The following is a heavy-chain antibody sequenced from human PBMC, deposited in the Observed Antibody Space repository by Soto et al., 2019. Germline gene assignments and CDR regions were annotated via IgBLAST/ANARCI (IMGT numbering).Heavy chain of an antibody. V-gene: IGHV1-69*10. CDR2: IIPILGIA. CDR3: ARSQAAAGTIFYY. Sequence: SVKVSCKASGYTFTSYGISWVRQAPGQGLEWMGWIIPILGIANYAQKFQGRVTITADKSTSTAYMELSSLRSEDTAVYYCARSQAAAGTIFYYWGQGTLVTVS. CDR1: GYTFTSYG. D-gene: IGHD6-13*01. J-gene: IGHJ4*02.